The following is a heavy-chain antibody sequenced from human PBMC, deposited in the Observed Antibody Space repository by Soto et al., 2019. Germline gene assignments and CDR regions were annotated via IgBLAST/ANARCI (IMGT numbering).Heavy chain of an antibody. CDR1: GFTFSSYA. CDR3: ARDFDYAKTYYYDSSGYYSGNHFDY. Sequence: GGSLRLSCAASGFTFSSYAMHWVRQAPGKGLEWVAVISYDGSNKYYADSVKGRFTISRDNSKNTLYLQMNSLGAEDTAVYYCARDFDYAKTYYYDSSGYYSGNHFDYWGQGTLVTVSS. J-gene: IGHJ4*02. D-gene: IGHD3-22*01. CDR2: ISYDGSNK. V-gene: IGHV3-30-3*01.